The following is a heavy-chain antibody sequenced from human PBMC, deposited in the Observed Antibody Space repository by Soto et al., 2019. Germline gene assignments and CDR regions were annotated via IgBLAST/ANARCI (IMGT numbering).Heavy chain of an antibody. Sequence: GGSLRLSCAASGFTFSSYGMHWVRQAPGKGLEWVAVIWYDGSNKYYADSVKGRFTISRDNSKNTLYLQMNSLRAEDTAVYYCARDMMELGYCSGGSCYLVLSYWGQGTLVPVSS. J-gene: IGHJ4*02. D-gene: IGHD2-15*01. CDR2: IWYDGSNK. V-gene: IGHV3-33*01. CDR3: ARDMMELGYCSGGSCYLVLSY. CDR1: GFTFSSYG.